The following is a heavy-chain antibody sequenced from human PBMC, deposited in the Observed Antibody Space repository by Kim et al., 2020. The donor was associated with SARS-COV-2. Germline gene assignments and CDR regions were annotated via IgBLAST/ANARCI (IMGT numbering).Heavy chain of an antibody. CDR1: GFTFSNYD. CDR2: IVDTGTVK. J-gene: IGHJ4*02. V-gene: IGHV3-23*01. D-gene: IGHD3-22*01. Sequence: GGSLRLSCAASGFTFSNYDISWVRQAPGKGLEWVSAIVDTGTVKYYADSVKGRFTISSDNAQNTVYLQMDSLRVEDTAVYYCAKHLIRTYDYWVRGALVT. CDR3: AKHLIRTYDY.